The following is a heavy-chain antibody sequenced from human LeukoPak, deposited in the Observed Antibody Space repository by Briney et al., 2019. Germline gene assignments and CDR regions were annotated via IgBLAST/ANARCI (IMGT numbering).Heavy chain of an antibody. Sequence: GGSLRLSCAASGFTFSSYGMHWVRQAPGKGLQWVAVISYDGSSEYYADSVKGRFIISRDNSKNTLYLQVNSLRAEDTAVYYCAKDSDIAVAGTDDAFDLWGQGTMVTVSS. D-gene: IGHD6-19*01. CDR3: AKDSDIAVAGTDDAFDL. J-gene: IGHJ3*01. CDR1: GFTFSSYG. V-gene: IGHV3-30*18. CDR2: ISYDGSSE.